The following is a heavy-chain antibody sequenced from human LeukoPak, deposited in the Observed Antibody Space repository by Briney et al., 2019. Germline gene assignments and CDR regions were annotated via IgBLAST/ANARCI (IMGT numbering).Heavy chain of an antibody. Sequence: GGSLRLSCVASGFTLSSYAMSWVRQAPGKGLQWVSSLGISGGYTWYAGSVKGRFTISRDNSKNTVYLQMNSLAIEDTAIYYCAKNRWGSVATPDSWGQGTVVTVSS. CDR1: GFTLSSYA. CDR3: AKNRWGSVATPDS. J-gene: IGHJ4*02. CDR2: LGISGGYT. D-gene: IGHD5-12*01. V-gene: IGHV3-23*01.